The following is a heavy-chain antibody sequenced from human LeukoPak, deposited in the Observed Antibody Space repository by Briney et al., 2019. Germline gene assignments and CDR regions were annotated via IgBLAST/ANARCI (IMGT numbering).Heavy chain of an antibody. V-gene: IGHV3-15*01. CDR1: GFTFSNAW. D-gene: IGHD6-13*01. J-gene: IGHJ3*02. CDR2: IKSKTDGGTT. CDR3: TTRHPSYSIFGYDAFDI. Sequence: GGSLRLSCAASGFTFSNAWMSWVRQAPGKGLEWVGRIKSKTDGGTTDYAAPVKGRFTISRDDSKNTLYLQMNSLKTEDTAVYYCTTRHPSYSIFGYDAFDIWGQGTMVTVSS.